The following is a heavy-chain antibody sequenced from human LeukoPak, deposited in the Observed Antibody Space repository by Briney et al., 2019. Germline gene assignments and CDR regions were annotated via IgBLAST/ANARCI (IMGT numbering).Heavy chain of an antibody. Sequence: GASVKVSCKASGGTFSSYAISWVRQAPGQGLEWMGGIIPIFGTANYAQKFQGGVTITADESTSTAYMELSSLRSEDTAVYYCARAGIAAAGTLDYWGQGTLVTVSS. CDR2: IIPIFGTA. V-gene: IGHV1-69*13. J-gene: IGHJ4*02. D-gene: IGHD6-13*01. CDR3: ARAGIAAAGTLDY. CDR1: GGTFSSYA.